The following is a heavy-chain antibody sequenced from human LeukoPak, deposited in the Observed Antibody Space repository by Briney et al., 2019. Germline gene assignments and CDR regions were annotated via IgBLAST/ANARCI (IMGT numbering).Heavy chain of an antibody. V-gene: IGHV3-74*01. Sequence: GGSLRLSCAASGFTFSSYWMHWVRQAPGKVLVWVSRINSDGSSTSYADSVKGRFTISRDNAKNTLYLQMNSLRAEDTAVYYCARDRRFLVGYYYMDVWGKGTTVTVSS. CDR1: GFTFSSYW. CDR2: INSDGSST. CDR3: ARDRRFLVGYYYMDV. J-gene: IGHJ6*03.